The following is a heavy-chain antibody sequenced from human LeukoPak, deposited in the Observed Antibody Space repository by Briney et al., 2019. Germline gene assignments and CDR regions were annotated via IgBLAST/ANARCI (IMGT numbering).Heavy chain of an antibody. CDR3: ARGGYDFWSGYYPIYYYYYMDV. CDR1: GYTFTSYG. J-gene: IGHJ6*03. D-gene: IGHD3-3*01. CDR2: ISAYNGNT. V-gene: IGHV1-18*01. Sequence: GASVKVSCKASGYTFTSYGISWVRQAPGQGLEWMGWISAYNGNTNYAQKLQGRVTMTTDASTSTAYMELRSLRSDDTAVYYCARGGYDFWSGYYPIYYYYYMDVWGKGTTVTVSS.